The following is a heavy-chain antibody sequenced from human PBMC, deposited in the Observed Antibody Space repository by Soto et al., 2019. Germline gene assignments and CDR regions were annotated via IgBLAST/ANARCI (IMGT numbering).Heavy chain of an antibody. CDR1: GGSISSDDHY. V-gene: IGHV4-30-4*01. Sequence: QVQLQESGPGLVKPSQTLSLTCTVSGGSISSDDHYWTWIRQPPGKGLEWIGYIYYTGSTNYNPSLKRRVTITMDTSKNQFSLKVNSVTAADTAVYYCARDRSNSPDFFAFWGQGTLVTVSS. CDR3: ARDRSNSPDFFAF. D-gene: IGHD6-6*01. CDR2: IYYTGST. J-gene: IGHJ4*02.